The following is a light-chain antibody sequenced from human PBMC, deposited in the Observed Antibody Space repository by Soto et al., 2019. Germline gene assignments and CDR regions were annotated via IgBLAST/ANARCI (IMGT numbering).Light chain of an antibody. CDR2: EVS. CDR3: SSYATSSPSV. CDR1: SNDVGGYNY. V-gene: IGLV2-14*01. Sequence: QSALTQPASVSGSPGQSITISCTGTSNDVGGYNYVSWYQQHPGKAPKLVIYEVSHRPSGIPDRFSGSKSGNTASLTVSGLQVEDEAEYYCSSYATSSPSVFGPGTKLTVL. J-gene: IGLJ1*01.